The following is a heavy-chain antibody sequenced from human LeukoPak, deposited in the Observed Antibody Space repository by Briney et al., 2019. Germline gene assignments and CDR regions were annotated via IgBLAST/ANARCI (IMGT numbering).Heavy chain of an antibody. CDR2: ISAYDGET. CDR3: AKGGKNYFDF. D-gene: IGHD1-26*01. Sequence: ASVKVSCKASGYSFTSYGISWVREAPGRGLEWVGYISAYDGETRYAQKFQGRVTLTTDTSTGTVYMEMRRLRSDDTAVYYCAKGGKNYFDFWGQGTLVTVSS. V-gene: IGHV1-18*01. J-gene: IGHJ4*02. CDR1: GYSFTSYG.